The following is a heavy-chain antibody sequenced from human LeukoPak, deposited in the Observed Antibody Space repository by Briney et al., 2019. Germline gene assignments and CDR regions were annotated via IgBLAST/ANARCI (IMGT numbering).Heavy chain of an antibody. CDR3: AKGPRALEHSTHFFDY. Sequence: PGGSLRLSCAASGFTFSSYGMHWVRQAPGKGLEWVAFIRYDGSNKYYADSVKGRFTISRDNSKNTLYLQMNSLRAEDTAVYYCAKGPRALEHSTHFFDYWGQGTLLTVSS. CDR2: IRYDGSNK. J-gene: IGHJ4*02. D-gene: IGHD1/OR15-1a*01. V-gene: IGHV3-30*02. CDR1: GFTFSSYG.